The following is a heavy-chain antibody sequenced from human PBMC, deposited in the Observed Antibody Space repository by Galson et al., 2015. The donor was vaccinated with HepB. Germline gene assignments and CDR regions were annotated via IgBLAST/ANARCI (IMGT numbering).Heavy chain of an antibody. CDR3: AKDNILGYCSGGSCLFNY. CDR1: GFTFSSYA. Sequence: SLRLSCAASGFTFSSYAMSWVRQAPGKGLEWVSAISGSGGSTYYAGSVKGRFTISRDNSKNTLYLQMNSLRAEDTAVYYCAKDNILGYCSGGSCLFNYWGQGTLVTVSS. J-gene: IGHJ4*02. D-gene: IGHD2-15*01. CDR2: ISGSGGST. V-gene: IGHV3-23*01.